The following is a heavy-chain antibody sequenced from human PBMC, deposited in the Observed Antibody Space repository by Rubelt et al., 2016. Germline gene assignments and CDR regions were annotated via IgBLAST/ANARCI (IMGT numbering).Heavy chain of an antibody. CDR1: GGSISSSSYY. D-gene: IGHD1-7*01. J-gene: IGHJ4*02. CDR3: ARDPRAGTTSFDY. CDR2: IYYRGST. Sequence: QLQLQESGPGLVKPSETLSLTCTVSGGSISSSSYYWGWIRQPPGKGLEWIGSIYYRGSTYYNPSLKRRVTISVDTSKNQFSLKLSSVTAADTAVYYCARDPRAGTTSFDYWGQGTLVTVSS. V-gene: IGHV4-39*07.